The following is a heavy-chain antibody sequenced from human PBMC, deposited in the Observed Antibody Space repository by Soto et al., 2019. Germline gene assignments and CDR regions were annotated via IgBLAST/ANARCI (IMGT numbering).Heavy chain of an antibody. D-gene: IGHD3-10*01. CDR3: ARDGFMVRGVIGVFDI. V-gene: IGHV3-7*05. CDR2: IKQDGSEK. CDR1: EFPFSSYW. J-gene: IGHJ3*02. Sequence: GSLRLSCAASEFPFSSYWMSWVRQAPGKGLEWVANIKQDGSEKYYVDSVKGRFTISRDNAKNSLYLQMISLRAEDTAVYYCARDGFMVRGVIGVFDIWGQGTMVTVSS.